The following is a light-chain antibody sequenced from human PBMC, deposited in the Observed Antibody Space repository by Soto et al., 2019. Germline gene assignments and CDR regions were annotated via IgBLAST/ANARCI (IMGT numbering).Light chain of an antibody. Sequence: QSALTQPPSASGSPGQSVTIPCTGTSSDVGAYNYVSWYQQHPGKAPKLVIYGVTERPSGVPDRFSGSKSGNTASLTVSGLQSEDEADYYCSSYGGNNYVLFGGGTKLTVL. V-gene: IGLV2-8*01. J-gene: IGLJ3*02. CDR2: GVT. CDR3: SSYGGNNYVL. CDR1: SSDVGAYNY.